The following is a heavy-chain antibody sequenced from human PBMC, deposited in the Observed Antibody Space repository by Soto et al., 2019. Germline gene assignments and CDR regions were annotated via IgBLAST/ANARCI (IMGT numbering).Heavy chain of an antibody. CDR2: IYYSGST. CDR3: AREGGGITGTTFRYGFDP. Sequence: QVQLQESGPGLVKPSQTLSLTCTVSGGSISSGGYYWSWIGQHPGKGLEWIGYIYYSGSTYYNPSLKSRVTISVDTSKNQFSLKLSSVTAADTAVYYCAREGGGITGTTFRYGFDPWGQGTLVTVSS. D-gene: IGHD1-7*01. V-gene: IGHV4-31*03. CDR1: GGSISSGGYY. J-gene: IGHJ5*02.